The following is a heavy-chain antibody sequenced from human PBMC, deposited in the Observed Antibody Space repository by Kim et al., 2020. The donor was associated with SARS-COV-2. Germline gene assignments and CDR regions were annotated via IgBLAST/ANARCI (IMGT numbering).Heavy chain of an antibody. J-gene: IGHJ4*02. CDR2: ISSSSSTI. V-gene: IGHV3-48*04. D-gene: IGHD6-13*01. CDR3: ARARLEEYRIAAAGTSYFP. Sequence: GGSLRLSCAASGFTFSSYSMNWVRQAPGKGLEWVSYISSSSSTIYYADSVKGRFTISRDNAKNSLYLQMNSLRAEDTAVYYCARARLEEYRIAAAGTSYFPWGQGTLVTVSS. CDR1: GFTFSSYS.